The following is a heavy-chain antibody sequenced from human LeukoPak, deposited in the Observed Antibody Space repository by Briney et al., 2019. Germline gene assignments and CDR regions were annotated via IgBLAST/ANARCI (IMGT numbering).Heavy chain of an antibody. J-gene: IGHJ4*02. CDR1: GGSISSYY. CDR3: ARVTRGLYEPAAPYDY. CDR2: IYYSGST. Sequence: PSETLSLTCTVSGGSISSYYWSWIRQPPGKGLEWIGYIYYSGSTNYNPSLKSRVTISVDTSKNQFSLKLSSVTAADTAVYYCARVTRGLYEPAAPYDYWGQGTLVTVSS. D-gene: IGHD2-2*01. V-gene: IGHV4-59*01.